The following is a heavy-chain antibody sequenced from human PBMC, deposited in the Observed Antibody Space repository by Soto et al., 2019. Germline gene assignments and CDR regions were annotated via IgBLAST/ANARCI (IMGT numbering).Heavy chain of an antibody. Sequence: QLQLQESGPGLVKPSETLSLTCTVSGGSISSSSYYWVWIRQPPGKGLEWIGSIYYIGSTYYNPSLKSRVALAVDTSKNQYSLKRSSVTAAGTAVYYCARHFLLSWEYCRSTSCYDNWFDPCGQGTPVTVSS. V-gene: IGHV4-39*01. CDR1: GGSISSSSYY. J-gene: IGHJ5*02. CDR2: IYYIGST. CDR3: ARHFLLSWEYCRSTSCYDNWFDP. D-gene: IGHD2-2*01.